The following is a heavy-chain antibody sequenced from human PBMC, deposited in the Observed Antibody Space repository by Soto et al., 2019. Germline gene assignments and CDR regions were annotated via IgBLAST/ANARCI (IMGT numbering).Heavy chain of an antibody. V-gene: IGHV3-33*01. D-gene: IGHD3-10*01. J-gene: IGHJ6*02. CDR1: GFTFSSYG. CDR3: AREVLVRGIKYHGKDV. Sequence: QVQLVESGGGVVQPGRSLSLSCAASGFTFSSYGIHWVRQAPGKGLEWVAVIWYDGSNKYYADSVKGRFTISRDNSKNTLYLQMNSLRAEVTAVYYCAREVLVRGIKYHGKDVWGQGTTVTVSS. CDR2: IWYDGSNK.